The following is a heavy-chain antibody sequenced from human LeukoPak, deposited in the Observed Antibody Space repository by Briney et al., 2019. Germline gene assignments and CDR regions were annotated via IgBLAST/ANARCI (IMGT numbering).Heavy chain of an antibody. CDR2: ISGSGGST. V-gene: IGHV3-23*01. CDR1: GFTFSSYA. J-gene: IGHJ4*02. D-gene: IGHD3-9*01. CDR3: ARLHYDILTGPFDY. Sequence: GGSLRLSCAASGFTFSSYAMSWVRQAPGKGLEWVSAISGSGGSTYYADSVKGRFTISRDNSKNTLYLQMDSLRAEDTAVYYCARLHYDILTGPFDYWGQGTLVTVSS.